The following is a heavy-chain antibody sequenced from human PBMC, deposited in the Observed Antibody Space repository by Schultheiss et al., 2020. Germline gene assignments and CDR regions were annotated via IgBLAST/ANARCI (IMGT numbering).Heavy chain of an antibody. D-gene: IGHD6-19*01. V-gene: IGHV1-46*01. J-gene: IGHJ3*02. CDR2: INPSGGST. Sequence: ASVKVSCKASGYTFTSYGISWVRQAPGQGLEWMGIINPSGGSTSYAQKFQGRVTMTRDTSTSTVYMELSSLRSEDTAVYYCARAGWAVAGQADAFDIWGQGTRVTVSS. CDR1: GYTFTSYG. CDR3: ARAGWAVAGQADAFDI.